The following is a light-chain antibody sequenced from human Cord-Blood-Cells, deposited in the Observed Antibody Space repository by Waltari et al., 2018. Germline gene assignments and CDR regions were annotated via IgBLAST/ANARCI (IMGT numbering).Light chain of an antibody. Sequence: QSALTQPPSVSGSPGQSIPIPSTRTSRHVGSYNLLSWYQQHPGKAPKLMIYEGSKRPSGVSNRFSGSKSGNTASLTISGLQAEDEADYYCCSYAGSSTYVVFGGGTKLTVL. V-gene: IGLV2-23*01. CDR1: SRHVGSYNL. J-gene: IGLJ2*01. CDR2: EGS. CDR3: CSYAGSSTYVV.